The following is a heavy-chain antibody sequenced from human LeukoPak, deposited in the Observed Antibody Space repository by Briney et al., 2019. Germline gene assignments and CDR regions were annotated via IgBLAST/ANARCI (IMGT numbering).Heavy chain of an antibody. CDR3: ARGGRRIPIFGVVIKNNYFDY. Sequence: SETLSLTCAVYGGSFSGYYWSWIRQPPGKGLEWIGEINHSGSTNYNPSLKSRVTISVDTSKNQFSLKLSSVTAADTAVYYCARGGRRIPIFGVVIKNNYFDYWGQGTLVTVSS. V-gene: IGHV4-34*01. D-gene: IGHD3-3*01. CDR2: INHSGST. CDR1: GGSFSGYY. J-gene: IGHJ4*02.